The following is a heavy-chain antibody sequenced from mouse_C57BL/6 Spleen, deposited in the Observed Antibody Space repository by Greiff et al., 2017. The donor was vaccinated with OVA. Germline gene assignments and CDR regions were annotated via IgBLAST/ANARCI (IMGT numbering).Heavy chain of an antibody. CDR3: ASLITTVVATNY. CDR2: IDPANGNT. V-gene: IGHV14-3*01. J-gene: IGHJ2*01. Sequence: EVKLMESVAELVRPGASVKLSCTASGFNIKNTYMHWVKQRPEQGLEWIGRIDPANGNTKYAPKFQGKATITADTSSNTAYLQLSSLTSEDTAIYYCASLITTVVATNYWGQGTTLTVSS. D-gene: IGHD1-1*01. CDR1: GFNIKNTY.